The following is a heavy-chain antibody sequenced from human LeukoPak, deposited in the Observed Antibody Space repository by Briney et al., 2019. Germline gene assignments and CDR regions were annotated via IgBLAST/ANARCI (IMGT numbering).Heavy chain of an antibody. V-gene: IGHV1-18*01. CDR1: GYTFTSYG. Sequence: ASVKVSCKASGYTFTSYGISWVRQAPGQGLEWVGWISAYNGNTNYAQKLQGRVTMTTDTSTSTAYMELRSLRSDDTAVYYCARDNAITIVWGVINWFDPWGQGTLVTVSS. J-gene: IGHJ5*02. CDR3: ARDNAITIVWGVINWFDP. D-gene: IGHD3-10*01. CDR2: ISAYNGNT.